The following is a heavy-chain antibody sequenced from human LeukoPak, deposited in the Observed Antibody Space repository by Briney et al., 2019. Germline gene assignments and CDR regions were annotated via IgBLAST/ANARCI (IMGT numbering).Heavy chain of an antibody. CDR2: IRYDGSNK. J-gene: IGHJ4*02. Sequence: PGGSLRLSCAASGFTFSSYGMHWVRQAPGKGLEWVAFIRYDGSNKNYADSVKGRFTISRDHSKNTLYLQMNSLRAEDTAVYYCAKDLGTGKLLGVLFDCWGQGTLVTVSS. CDR1: GFTFSSYG. CDR3: AKDLGTGKLLGVLFDC. D-gene: IGHD1-26*01. V-gene: IGHV3-30*02.